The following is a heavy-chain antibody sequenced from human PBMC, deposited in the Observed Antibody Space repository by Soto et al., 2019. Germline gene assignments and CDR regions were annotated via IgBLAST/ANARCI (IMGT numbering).Heavy chain of an antibody. CDR3: AGGRGRQQLVMSYYYGMDV. Sequence: SETLSLTCAVYGGSFSGYYWSWIRQPPGKGLEWIGEINHSGSTNCNPSLKSRVTISVDTSKNQFSLNLSSVTAADTAVYYCAGGRGRQQLVMSYYYGMDVWGQGTTVTVSS. CDR2: INHSGST. J-gene: IGHJ6*02. V-gene: IGHV4-34*01. CDR1: GGSFSGYY. D-gene: IGHD6-13*01.